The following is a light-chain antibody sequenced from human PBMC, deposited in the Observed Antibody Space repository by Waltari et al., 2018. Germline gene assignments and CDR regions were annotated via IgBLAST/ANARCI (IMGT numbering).Light chain of an antibody. CDR2: YAS. CDR3: HQTSSLPYT. CDR1: QSIGGS. J-gene: IGKJ2*01. Sequence: EIVLTQSPDFRSVTPKEKVTITCRASQSIGGSLHWYQQKPDQSPKLLIKYASQSFSGVTSRFSGSGSATDFPLTINGLEAEDAATYYCHQTSSLPYTFGQGTKLEIK. V-gene: IGKV6-21*01.